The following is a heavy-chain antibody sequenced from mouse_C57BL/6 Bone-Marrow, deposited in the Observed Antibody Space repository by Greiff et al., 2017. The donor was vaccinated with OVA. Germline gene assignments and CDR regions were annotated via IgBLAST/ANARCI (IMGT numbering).Heavy chain of an antibody. V-gene: IGHV1-66*01. J-gene: IGHJ4*01. Sequence: QVQLQQSGPELVKPGASVKISCKASGYSFTSYYIHWVKQRPGQGLEWIGWIYPGSGNTKYNEKFKGKATLTADTSSSTAYMQLSSLTSEDSAVYYCARSSFITTVVAPYYYAMDYWGQGTSVTVSS. CDR2: IYPGSGNT. D-gene: IGHD1-1*01. CDR1: GYSFTSYY. CDR3: ARSSFITTVVAPYYYAMDY.